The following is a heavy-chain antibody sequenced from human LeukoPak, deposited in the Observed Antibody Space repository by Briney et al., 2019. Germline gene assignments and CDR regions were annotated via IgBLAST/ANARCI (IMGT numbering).Heavy chain of an antibody. CDR3: ARETLIYGDYQVSLYY. J-gene: IGHJ4*02. Sequence: SSVKVSCKASGGTFSSYTISWVRQAPGQGLEWMGGIIPILGIANYAQKFQGRVTITADKSTSTAYMELSSLRSEDTAVYYCARETLIYGDYQVSLYYWGQGTLVTVSS. D-gene: IGHD4-17*01. CDR2: IIPILGIA. V-gene: IGHV1-69*04. CDR1: GGTFSSYT.